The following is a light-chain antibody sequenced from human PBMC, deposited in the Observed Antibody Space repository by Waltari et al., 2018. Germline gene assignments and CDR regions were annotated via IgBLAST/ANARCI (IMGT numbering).Light chain of an antibody. J-gene: IGLJ1*01. CDR1: SGDVGRYNY. V-gene: IGLV2-11*01. CDR2: DVN. Sequence: QSALTQPRSVSGSPGQSVTISCTGTSGDVGRYNYVSWYQHHPGKAPKLMIYDVNKRPSGVPDRFSGSKSGNTASLTISGLQADDEADYFCSSYAGSYIYVFGTGTEVTVL. CDR3: SSYAGSYIYV.